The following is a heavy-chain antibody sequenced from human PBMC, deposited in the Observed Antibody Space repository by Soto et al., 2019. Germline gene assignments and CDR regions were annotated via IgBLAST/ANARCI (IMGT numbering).Heavy chain of an antibody. J-gene: IGHJ5*02. V-gene: IGHV4-4*02. Sequence: PSETLSLTCGVSGGTVASSHWWSWVRQSPGGGLEWIGNVYHTGDTNLNPSLQSRGTISVDKSDNQFSLRLNSLTAADTAVYFCAREIVTAGGNNYFDPWGPGTLVTVSS. D-gene: IGHD2-21*02. CDR3: AREIVTAGGNNYFDP. CDR2: VYHTGDT. CDR1: GGTVASSHW.